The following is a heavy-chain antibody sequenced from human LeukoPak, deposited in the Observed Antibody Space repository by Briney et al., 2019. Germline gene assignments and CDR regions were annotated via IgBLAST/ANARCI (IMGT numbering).Heavy chain of an antibody. V-gene: IGHV3-21*01. CDR3: AKDAQYGDEYFDY. CDR2: ISWSGSYI. D-gene: IGHD4-17*01. Sequence: GGSLRLSCAISGFTAGGYAMDWVRQAPGKGLEWVSSISWSGSYIYYADSVRGRFTISRDNAKSSVYLQMDSLRAEDTAVYYCAKDAQYGDEYFDYWGQGTLVTVSS. J-gene: IGHJ4*02. CDR1: GFTAGGYA.